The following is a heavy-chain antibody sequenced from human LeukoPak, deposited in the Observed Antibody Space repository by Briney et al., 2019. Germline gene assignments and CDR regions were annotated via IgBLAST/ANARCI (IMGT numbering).Heavy chain of an antibody. V-gene: IGHV1-2*02. D-gene: IGHD1/OR15-1a*01. Sequence: ASVKVSCKASGYTFTDYYLHWVRQAPGQGLECVGWINPTSGRTNYAQKFHDRVTLARDTSNNTSYMGLTRLTSDDTAVYFCARELRTSTWSYDAFDLWGQGTMVTVSS. CDR3: ARELRTSTWSYDAFDL. CDR2: INPTSGRT. J-gene: IGHJ3*01. CDR1: GYTFTDYY.